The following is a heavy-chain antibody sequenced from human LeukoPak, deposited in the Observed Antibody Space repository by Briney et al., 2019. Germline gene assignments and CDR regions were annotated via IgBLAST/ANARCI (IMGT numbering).Heavy chain of an antibody. J-gene: IGHJ3*02. Sequence: SETLSLTCTVSGGSISSYYWSWIRQPPGKGLEWIGYIYNSGSTNYNPSLKSRVSISVDTSKNQFSLKLSSVTAADTAVYYCARSAIDAFDIWGQGTMVTVSS. D-gene: IGHD6-25*01. CDR2: IYNSGST. CDR3: ARSAIDAFDI. V-gene: IGHV4-59*08. CDR1: GGSISSYY.